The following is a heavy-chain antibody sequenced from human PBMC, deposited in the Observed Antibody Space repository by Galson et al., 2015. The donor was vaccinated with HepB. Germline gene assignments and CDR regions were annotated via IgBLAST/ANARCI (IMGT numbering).Heavy chain of an antibody. V-gene: IGHV4-31*02. CDR1: GFTFSSYA. J-gene: IGHJ6*02. CDR3: ARDGAWEVTTFPPLYGMDV. D-gene: IGHD4-17*01. Sequence: LRLSCAASGFTFSSYAMSWVRQHPGKGLEWIGYIYYSGSTYYNPSLKSRVTISVDTSKNQFSLKLSSVTAADTAVYYCARDGAWEVTTFPPLYGMDVWGQGTTVTVSS. CDR2: IYYSGST.